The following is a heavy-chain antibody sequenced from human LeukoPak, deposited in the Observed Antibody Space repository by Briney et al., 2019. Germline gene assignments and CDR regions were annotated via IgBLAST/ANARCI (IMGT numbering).Heavy chain of an antibody. CDR2: INPNSGGT. J-gene: IGHJ5*02. Sequence: ASVKVPCKASGYTFTGYYMHWVRQAPGQGLEWMGWINPNSGGTNYAQKFQGRDTMTRDTSISTAYMELSRLRSDDTAVYYCARAFQLDIDNWFDPWGQGTLVTVSS. CDR3: ARAFQLDIDNWFDP. CDR1: GYTFTGYY. V-gene: IGHV1-2*02. D-gene: IGHD2-2*01.